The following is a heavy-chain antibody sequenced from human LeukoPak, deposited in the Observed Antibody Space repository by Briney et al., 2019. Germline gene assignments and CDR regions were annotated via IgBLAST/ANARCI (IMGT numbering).Heavy chain of an antibody. D-gene: IGHD6-19*01. CDR1: GFTVSGHY. CDR2: INSGGTT. J-gene: IGHJ3*02. Sequence: GGSLRLSCAASGFTVSGHYWSWVRQAPGKGLEWVSQINSGGTTYYADSVKGRFTISRDNSKNTLYLQMNSLRAEDTAVYHCARHRRIAVAVDAFDIWGQGTMVTVSS. CDR3: ARHRRIAVAVDAFDI. V-gene: IGHV3-66*04.